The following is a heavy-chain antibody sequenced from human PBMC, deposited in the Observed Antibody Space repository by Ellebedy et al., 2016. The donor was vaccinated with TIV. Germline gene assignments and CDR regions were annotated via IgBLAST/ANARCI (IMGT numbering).Heavy chain of an antibody. CDR2: IGAAGDT. J-gene: IGHJ4*02. Sequence: GESLKISXAASGFSFTRYDMHWVRQSAGKGLEWVSAIGAAGDTYYTGSVKGRFTISKDNAKNSLSLLMNTLSVGDTAVYYCARGSQYDILSGHLAFDYWGQGALVTVSS. V-gene: IGHV3-13*01. CDR1: GFSFTRYD. CDR3: ARGSQYDILSGHLAFDY. D-gene: IGHD3-9*01.